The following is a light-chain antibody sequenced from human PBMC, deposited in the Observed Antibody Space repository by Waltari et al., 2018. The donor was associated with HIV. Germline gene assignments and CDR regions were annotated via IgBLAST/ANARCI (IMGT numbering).Light chain of an antibody. CDR3: QAWDSSAHVV. J-gene: IGLJ2*01. V-gene: IGLV3-1*01. Sequence: GQTAHITCSGDNLGRKYTAWYQHKPGQSPVLVLFQDNKRPSGIPARFSGSNSGNTATLTISGTQTLDEADYYCQAWDSSAHVVFGGGTRLTVL. CDR2: QDN. CDR1: NLGRKY.